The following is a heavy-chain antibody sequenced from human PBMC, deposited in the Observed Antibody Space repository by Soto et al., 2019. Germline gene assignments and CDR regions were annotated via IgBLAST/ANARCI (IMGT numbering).Heavy chain of an antibody. CDR2: ISAYNGNT. D-gene: IGHD6-6*01. J-gene: IGHJ6*02. CDR3: ARGSGGSSAFYYYYYYGMDV. Sequence: SVNFSGSAPGYTFTSYGISWVRQAPGQGLEWMGWISAYNGNTNYAQKLQGRVTMTTDTSTSTAYMELRSLRSDDTAVYYCARGSGGSSAFYYYYYYGMDVWGQGTTVTVSS. CDR1: GYTFTSYG. V-gene: IGHV1-18*04.